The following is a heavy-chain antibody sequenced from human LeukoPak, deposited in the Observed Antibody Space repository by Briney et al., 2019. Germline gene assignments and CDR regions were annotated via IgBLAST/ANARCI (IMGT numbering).Heavy chain of an antibody. V-gene: IGHV3-30*04. CDR2: ISYDGSNK. CDR1: GFTFSSYA. D-gene: IGHD3-9*01. J-gene: IGHJ4*02. Sequence: GGSLRLSCAASGFTFSSYAMHWVRQAPGKGLEWVAVISYDGSNKYYADSVKGRFTISRDNSKNTLYLQMSSLRAEDTAVYYCVRFRMPPVLRYFDWLLMEGYIDYWGQGTLVTVSS. CDR3: VRFRMPPVLRYFDWLLMEGYIDY.